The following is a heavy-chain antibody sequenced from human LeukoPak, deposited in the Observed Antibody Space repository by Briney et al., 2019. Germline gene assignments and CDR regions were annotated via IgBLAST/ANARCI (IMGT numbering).Heavy chain of an antibody. CDR2: IIPIFGTA. V-gene: IGHV1-69*13. CDR1: GGTFSSYA. J-gene: IGHJ4*02. CDR3: ARQRGRFLEWPFDY. D-gene: IGHD3-3*01. Sequence: GASVKVSCKASGGTFSSYAISWVRQAPGQGLEWMGGIIPIFGTANYAQKFQGRVTITADESTSTAYMELSSLRSGDTAVYYCARQRGRFLEWPFDYWGQGTLVTVSS.